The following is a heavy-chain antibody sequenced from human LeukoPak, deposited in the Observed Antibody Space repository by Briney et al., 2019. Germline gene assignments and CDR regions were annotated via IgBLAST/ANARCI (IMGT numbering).Heavy chain of an antibody. V-gene: IGHV1-8*01. CDR3: ARGYCSSTSCYLYYYYMDV. Sequence: ASVKVSCKASGYTFTSYDINWVRQATGQGLEWMGWMNPNSGNTGYAQKFQGRVTMTRNTSISTAYMELRSLRSEDTAVYYCARGYCSSTSCYLYYYYMDVWGKGTTVTVSS. CDR1: GYTFTSYD. CDR2: MNPNSGNT. J-gene: IGHJ6*03. D-gene: IGHD2-2*01.